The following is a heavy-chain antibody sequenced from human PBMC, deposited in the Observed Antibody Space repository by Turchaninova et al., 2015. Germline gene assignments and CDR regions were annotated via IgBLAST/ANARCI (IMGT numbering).Heavy chain of an antibody. V-gene: IGHV4-39*01. CDR1: GAPITGGDYS. Sequence: QLQLQESGPGLVKPSETLSLTSPVSGAPITGGDYSWAWIRPPPGKGLEWIGRLYYTGSAYYNPPLKSRVTISVDRSKTQLSLLVTSVTAAGTAVYYCARHYSAVTTSWYVGVWGRGTLVTVSS. D-gene: IGHD4-17*01. CDR3: ARHYSAVTTSWYVGV. CDR2: LYYTGSA. J-gene: IGHJ2*01.